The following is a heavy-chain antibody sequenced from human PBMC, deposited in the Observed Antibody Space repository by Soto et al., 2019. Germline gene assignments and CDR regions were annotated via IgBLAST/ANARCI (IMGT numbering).Heavy chain of an antibody. V-gene: IGHV1-18*01. CDR1: GYTFRNYG. J-gene: IGHJ4*02. CDR3: ARAIAGGYGHTTLDY. CDR2: INAYNGNT. D-gene: IGHD5-18*01. Sequence: QIQLVQSGPEVKNPGASVKVSCKASGYTFRNYGITWVRQAPGQGIEWMGWINAYNGNTNYAQTLQGRVIMTTDTSTRIAYMELRSLRSDDTAVYYCARAIAGGYGHTTLDYWGQGTLVTASS.